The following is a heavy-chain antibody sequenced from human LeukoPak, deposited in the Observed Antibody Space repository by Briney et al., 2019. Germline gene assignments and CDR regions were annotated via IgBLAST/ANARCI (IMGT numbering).Heavy chain of an antibody. CDR2: ISYNGGST. CDR1: GFTFTDYA. CDR3: AKPPNYGAYYYGMDI. J-gene: IGHJ6*04. Sequence: GGSLRLSCAASGFTFTDYAMSWVRQAPGKGLDWVSAISYNGGSTYYSDSVKGRFTISRDNSKNTVYLQMNSLRAEDTAVYYCAKPPNYGAYYYGMDIWGKGTTVTVSS. D-gene: IGHD4/OR15-4a*01. V-gene: IGHV3-23*01.